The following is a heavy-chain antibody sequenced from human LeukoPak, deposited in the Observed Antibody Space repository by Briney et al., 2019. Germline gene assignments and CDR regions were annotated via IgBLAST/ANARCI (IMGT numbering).Heavy chain of an antibody. CDR3: ASPSPYMTTVTTTLDY. CDR1: GYTFTGYY. CDR2: IIPILGIA. J-gene: IGHJ4*02. V-gene: IGHV1-69*02. D-gene: IGHD4-17*01. Sequence: SVKVSCKASGYTFTGYYMHWVRQAPGQGLEWMGRIIPILGIANYAQKFQGRVTITADKSTSTAYMELSSLRSEDTAVYYCASPSPYMTTVTTTLDYWGQGTLVTVSS.